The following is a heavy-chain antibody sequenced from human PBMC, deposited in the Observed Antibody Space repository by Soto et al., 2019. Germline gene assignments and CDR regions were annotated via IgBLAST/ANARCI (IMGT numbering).Heavy chain of an antibody. CDR2: IKSKTDGGAT. CDR1: GFTFSNAW. CDR3: TTNDYSNYYYYYYYGMDV. D-gene: IGHD4-4*01. Sequence: GGSLRLSCAASGFTFSNAWMSWVRQAPGKGLEWVGRIKSKTDGGATDYAAPVKGRFTISRDDSKNTLYLQMNSLKTEDTAVYYCTTNDYSNYYYYYYYGMDVWGQGTTVTVSS. J-gene: IGHJ6*02. V-gene: IGHV3-15*01.